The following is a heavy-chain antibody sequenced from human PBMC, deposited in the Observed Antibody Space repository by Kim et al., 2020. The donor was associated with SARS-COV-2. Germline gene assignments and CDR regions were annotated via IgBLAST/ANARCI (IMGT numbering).Heavy chain of an antibody. J-gene: IGHJ3*02. Sequence: GRFTISRDKSKSTLFLQMNSLRAEDTAMYYCARTHRCSGGSCYSGDDAFEIWGQGTMVTVSS. D-gene: IGHD2-15*01. CDR3: ARTHRCSGGSCYSGDDAFEI. V-gene: IGHV3-30*07.